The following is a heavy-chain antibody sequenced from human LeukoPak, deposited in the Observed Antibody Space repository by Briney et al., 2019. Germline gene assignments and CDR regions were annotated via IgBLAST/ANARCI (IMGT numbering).Heavy chain of an antibody. CDR2: IYYSGST. V-gene: IGHV4-59*01. Sequence: SSETLSLTCTVSGGSISSYYWSWIRQPPGKGLEWIGYIYYSGSTNYNPSLKSRVTISVDTSKNQFSLNLSSVTAADTAVYYCARAQYSSGWVPSPIDYWGQGTLVTVSS. CDR1: GGSISSYY. J-gene: IGHJ4*02. D-gene: IGHD6-19*01. CDR3: ARAQYSSGWVPSPIDY.